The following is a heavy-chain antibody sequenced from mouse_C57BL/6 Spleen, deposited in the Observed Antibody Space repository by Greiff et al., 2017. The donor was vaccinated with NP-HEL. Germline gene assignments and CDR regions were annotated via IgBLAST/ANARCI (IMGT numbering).Heavy chain of an antibody. V-gene: IGHV5-15*01. CDR3: ARRRGDGFYFDY. CDR1: GFTFSDYG. D-gene: IGHD3-3*01. CDR2: ISNLAYSI. Sequence: EGQGVESGGGLVQPGGSLKLSCAASGFTFSDYGMAWVRQAPRKGPEWVAFISNLAYSIYYADTVTGRFTISRENAKNTLYLEMSSLRSEDTAMYYCARRRGDGFYFDYWGHSTTLTVSS. J-gene: IGHJ2*01.